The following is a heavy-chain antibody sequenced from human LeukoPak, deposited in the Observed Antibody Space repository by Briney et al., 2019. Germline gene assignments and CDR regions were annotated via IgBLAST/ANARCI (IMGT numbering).Heavy chain of an antibody. CDR2: IYSGGST. V-gene: IGHV3-53*01. CDR3: GNLDTPMGY. Sequence: PGGSLRLSCAASEFTVSSNYMNWVRQAPGKGLEWVSVIYSGGSTYYADSVKGRFTISRDNSKNTLYLQMNSLRAEDTAVYYCGNLDTPMGYWGQGTLVTVSS. CDR1: EFTVSSNY. J-gene: IGHJ4*02. D-gene: IGHD5-18*01.